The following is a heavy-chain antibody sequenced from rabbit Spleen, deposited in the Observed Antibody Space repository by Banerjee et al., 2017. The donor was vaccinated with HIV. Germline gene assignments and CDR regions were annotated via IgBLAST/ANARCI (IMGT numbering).Heavy chain of an antibody. CDR3: AADTSGWGYFNL. CDR2: IYTGSSGTT. Sequence: QSLEESGGDLVKPGASLTLTCTASGFDLSSYYYMCWVRQAPGKGLEWIACIYTGSSGTTYYASWAKGRFTISKTSSTTVTLQMTSLTAADTATYFCAADTSGWGYFNLWGQGTLVTVS. CDR1: GFDLSSYYY. D-gene: IGHD4-1*01. J-gene: IGHJ4*01. V-gene: IGHV1S40*01.